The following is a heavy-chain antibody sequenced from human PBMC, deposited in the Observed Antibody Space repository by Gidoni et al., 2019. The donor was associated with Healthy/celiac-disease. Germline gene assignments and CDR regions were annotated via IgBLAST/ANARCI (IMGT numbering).Heavy chain of an antibody. CDR3: ARARGSFSDYYLDY. V-gene: IGHV4-59*01. CDR2: LYYSGST. CDR1: GGSISTYY. J-gene: IGHJ4*02. D-gene: IGHD3-3*02. Sequence: VQLQESVPGLVTPSETLSLTFTVSGGSISTYYWNWIRQPPGKGLEWIGYLYYSGSTNYNPSLKKRVTISVDTSKNRFSLKLTSVTAADTAVYYCARARGSFSDYYLDYWGQGTLVTVS.